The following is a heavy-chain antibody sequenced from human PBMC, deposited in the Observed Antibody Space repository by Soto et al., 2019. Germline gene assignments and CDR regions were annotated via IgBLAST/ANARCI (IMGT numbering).Heavy chain of an antibody. CDR2: ISGSGGST. V-gene: IGHV3-23*01. CDR1: GFTFSSYA. CDR3: AKDQIYHYDSSGYSSPFDY. J-gene: IGHJ4*02. D-gene: IGHD3-22*01. Sequence: GGSLRLSCAASGFTFSSYAMSWVRQAPGKGLEWVSAISGSGGSTYYADSVKGRFTISRDNSKNTLYLQMNSLRAEDTAVYYCAKDQIYHYDSSGYSSPFDYWGQGTLVTVSS.